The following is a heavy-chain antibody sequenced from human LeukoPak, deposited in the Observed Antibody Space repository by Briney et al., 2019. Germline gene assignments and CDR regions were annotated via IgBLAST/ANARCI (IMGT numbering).Heavy chain of an antibody. CDR2: IIPIFGTA. J-gene: IGHJ4*02. D-gene: IGHD3-22*01. CDR3: AGSLKFITMIPHY. CDR1: GGTFSSYA. V-gene: IGHV1-69*13. Sequence: ASVKVSCTASGGTFSSYAISWVRQAPGQGLEWMGGIIPIFGTANYAQKFQGRVTITADESTSTAYMELSSLRSEDTAVFYCAGSLKFITMIPHYWGQGTLVTVSS.